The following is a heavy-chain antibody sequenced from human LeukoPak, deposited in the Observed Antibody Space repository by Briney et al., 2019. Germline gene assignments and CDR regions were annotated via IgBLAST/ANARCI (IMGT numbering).Heavy chain of an antibody. J-gene: IGHJ4*02. CDR3: AKGFGSSYLFDY. CDR1: GFAFRSYD. Sequence: GGSLRLSCEASGFAFRSYDMYWVRQAPGKGLEWVAFIRYDGSNKYYADSVKGRFTISRDNSKNTLYLQMSSLRAEDTAVYYCAKGFGSSYLFDYWGQGTLVTVSS. CDR2: IRYDGSNK. D-gene: IGHD6-6*01. V-gene: IGHV3-30*02.